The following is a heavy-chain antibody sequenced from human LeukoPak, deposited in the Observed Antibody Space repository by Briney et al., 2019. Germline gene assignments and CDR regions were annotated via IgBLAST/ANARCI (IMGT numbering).Heavy chain of an antibody. CDR2: VKQDGSER. J-gene: IGHJ4*02. CDR1: GFTFSSYW. D-gene: IGHD4/OR15-4a*01. Sequence: PGGSLGLSCAASGFTFSSYWMSWVRQAPGKGLVWVANVKQDGSERYYVGSVRGRFTISRDNAKNSLYLQMNSLRAEDTAVYYCSREGAYYLDSWGQGTLVAVSS. CDR3: SREGAYYLDS. V-gene: IGHV3-7*01.